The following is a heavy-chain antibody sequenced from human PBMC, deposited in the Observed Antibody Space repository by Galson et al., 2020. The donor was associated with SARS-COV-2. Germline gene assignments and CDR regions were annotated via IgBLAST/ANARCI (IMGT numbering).Heavy chain of an antibody. CDR1: GSTFSNYA. CDR2: ISGSDGST. D-gene: IGHD3-10*01. CDR3: AKSGYGLEAYFIPNFDY. Sequence: GGSLRLSCAASGSTFSNYAMTWVRQAPGKGLEWVSTISGSDGSTSYADSVKGRFTISRDNSKNALYLQMISLRPEDTAVYYCAKSGYGLEAYFIPNFDYWGRGTLVTVSS. J-gene: IGHJ4*02. V-gene: IGHV3-23*01.